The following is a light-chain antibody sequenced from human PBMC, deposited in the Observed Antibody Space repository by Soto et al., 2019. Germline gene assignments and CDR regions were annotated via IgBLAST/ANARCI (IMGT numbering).Light chain of an antibody. V-gene: IGKV3-15*01. CDR2: AVS. CDR1: QNVSSN. CDR3: QQYKNWPPWT. J-gene: IGKJ1*01. Sequence: EIVMTQSPATLPVSPGERATLSCRASQNVSSNLAWYQQKPGQAPRLLIYAVSTRATGIPARFSGSGSGTEFTLTISSLQSEDFALYYCQQYKNWPPWTFGQGTKVEIK.